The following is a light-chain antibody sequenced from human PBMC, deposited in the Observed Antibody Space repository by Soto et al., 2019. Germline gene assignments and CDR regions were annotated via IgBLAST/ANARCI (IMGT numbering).Light chain of an antibody. Sequence: SYELTQSPSVSLAPGETARISCEGNNIGDKIVHWYQQRPGQAPVLVIYFDSERPSGIPELFSGSNSGNTATLIITRVEAGDEADYYCQLWDVGSDHYVFGSGTKLTVL. CDR3: QLWDVGSDHYV. V-gene: IGLV3-21*04. CDR2: FDS. J-gene: IGLJ1*01. CDR1: NIGDKI.